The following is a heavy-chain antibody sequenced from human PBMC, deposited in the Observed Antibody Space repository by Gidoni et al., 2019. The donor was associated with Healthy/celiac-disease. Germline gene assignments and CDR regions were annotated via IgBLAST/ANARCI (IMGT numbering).Heavy chain of an antibody. Sequence: QVQLVESGGGVVQPGSSLRLSCAASRFTFSSYGMHWVRQAPGKGLGWVAVIWYDGSNKYYADSVKGRFTISRDNSKNTLYLQMNSLRAEDTAVYYCAREGGTTVIPGDYWGQGTLVTVSS. D-gene: IGHD4-17*01. J-gene: IGHJ4*02. CDR3: AREGGTTVIPGDY. CDR1: RFTFSSYG. CDR2: IWYDGSNK. V-gene: IGHV3-33*01.